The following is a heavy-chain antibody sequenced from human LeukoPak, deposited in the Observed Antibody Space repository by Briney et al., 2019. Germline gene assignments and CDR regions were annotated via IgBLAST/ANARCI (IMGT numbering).Heavy chain of an antibody. D-gene: IGHD4-17*01. V-gene: IGHV4-4*02. J-gene: IGHJ6*02. CDR1: GGSISSTNW. Sequence: PSETLSLTCAVSGGSISSTNWWNWVRQPPGKGLEWIGEIYHSESPNYNPSLKSRVTISVDRSKNQFSLKLSSVTAADTAVYYCARVIDGDYYYGMDVWGQGTTVTVSS. CDR2: IYHSESP. CDR3: ARVIDGDYYYGMDV.